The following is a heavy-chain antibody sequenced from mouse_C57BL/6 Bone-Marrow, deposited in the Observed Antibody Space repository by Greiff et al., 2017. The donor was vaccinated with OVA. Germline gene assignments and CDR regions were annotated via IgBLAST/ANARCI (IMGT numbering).Heavy chain of an antibody. CDR2: ISDGGSYT. CDR1: GFTFSSYA. Sequence: EVKLVESGGGLVKPGGSLKLSCAASGFTFSSYAMSWVRQTPEKRLEWVATISDGGSYTYYPDNVKGRFTISRDNAKNNLYLQMSQLKSEDTAMYYCARFTTVVATDLFDYWGQGTTLTVSS. CDR3: ARFTTVVATDLFDY. V-gene: IGHV5-4*03. D-gene: IGHD1-1*01. J-gene: IGHJ2*01.